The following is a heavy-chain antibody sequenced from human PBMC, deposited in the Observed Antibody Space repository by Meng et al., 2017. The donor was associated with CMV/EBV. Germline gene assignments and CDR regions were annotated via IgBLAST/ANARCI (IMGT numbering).Heavy chain of an antibody. CDR1: GFTFSSYS. V-gene: IGHV3-21*01. CDR2: ISSSSSYI. Sequence: GGSLRLSCAASGFTFSSYSMNWVRQAPGKELEWVSSISSSSSYIYYADSVKGRFTISRDNAKNSLYLQMNSLRAEDTAVHYCARDTITMIASDYWGQGTLVTVSS. J-gene: IGHJ4*02. CDR3: ARDTITMIASDY. D-gene: IGHD3-22*01.